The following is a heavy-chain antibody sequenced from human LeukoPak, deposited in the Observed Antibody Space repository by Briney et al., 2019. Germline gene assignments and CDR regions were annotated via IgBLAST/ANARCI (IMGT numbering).Heavy chain of an antibody. D-gene: IGHD4-23*01. V-gene: IGHV3-48*02. CDR3: ARTRSKVGTPTFDY. CDR2: INSGSSTI. J-gene: IGHJ4*02. Sequence: GGSLRLSCAASGFTFSDYSMNWVRQAPGKGLEWVSYINSGSSTIYYVDSVEGRFTISRDNAKNSLYLQMNSLRDEDTAVYHCARTRSKVGTPTFDYWGQGTLVTASS. CDR1: GFTFSDYS.